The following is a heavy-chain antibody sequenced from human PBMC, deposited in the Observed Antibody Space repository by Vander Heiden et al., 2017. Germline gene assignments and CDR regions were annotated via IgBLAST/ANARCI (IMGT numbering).Heavy chain of an antibody. CDR2: MNSDGSTT. Sequence: EVQLVESGGGLVQPGGSMRLSCVDSGSTFSSSWMHWVRQAPGTGLVWLSRMNSDGSTTDYADSVKGRFTISRDNAKNTLYLQMNGLRAEDTAVYYCARAGFFRFDYWGQGILVTVSS. J-gene: IGHJ4*02. D-gene: IGHD3-3*01. CDR1: GSTFSSSW. V-gene: IGHV3-74*01. CDR3: ARAGFFRFDY.